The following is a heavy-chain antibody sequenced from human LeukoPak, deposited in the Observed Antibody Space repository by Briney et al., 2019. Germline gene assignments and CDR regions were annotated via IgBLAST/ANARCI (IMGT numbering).Heavy chain of an antibody. CDR2: IDPSDSYT. CDR3: ARLRYSSSWYAVDY. CDR1: GYSFTSYW. J-gene: IGHJ4*02. Sequence: KPGESLKISCKGSGYSFTSYWIGWVRQMPGKGLEWMGRIDPSDSYTNYSPSFQGHVTISADKSISTAYLQWSSLKASDTAVYYCARLRYSSSWYAVDYWGQGTLVTVSS. D-gene: IGHD6-13*01. V-gene: IGHV5-10-1*01.